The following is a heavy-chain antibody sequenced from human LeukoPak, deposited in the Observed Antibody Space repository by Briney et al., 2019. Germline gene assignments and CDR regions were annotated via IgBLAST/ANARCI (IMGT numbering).Heavy chain of an antibody. J-gene: IGHJ4*02. CDR1: GFTFSSYA. V-gene: IGHV3-23*01. Sequence: GGSLRLSCAASGFTFSSYAMSWVRQAPGKGLEWVSAISGSGGSTYYADTVKGRFTISRDNSKNTLYLQMKSLRAEDTAVYYCAKDRMIVVVITLFDYWGQGTLVTVSS. CDR3: AKDRMIVVVITLFDY. D-gene: IGHD3-22*01. CDR2: ISGSGGST.